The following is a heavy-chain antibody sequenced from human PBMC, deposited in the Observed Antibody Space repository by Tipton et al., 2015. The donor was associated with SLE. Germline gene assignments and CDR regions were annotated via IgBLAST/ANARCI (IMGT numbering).Heavy chain of an antibody. CDR3: ARSGEQGKAFDI. Sequence: LRLSCTVSGGSISSSSYYWGWIRQPPGKGLEWIGYIYYSGSTNYNPSLKSRVTISVDTSKNQFSLKLSSVTAADTAVYYCARSGEQGKAFDIWGQGTMVTVSS. CDR1: GGSISSSSYY. CDR2: IYYSGST. J-gene: IGHJ3*02. V-gene: IGHV4-61*05.